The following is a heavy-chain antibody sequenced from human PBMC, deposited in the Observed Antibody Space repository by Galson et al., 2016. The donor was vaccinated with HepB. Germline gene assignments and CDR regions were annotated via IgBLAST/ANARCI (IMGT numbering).Heavy chain of an antibody. D-gene: IGHD3-22*01. CDR2: ISGSGGST. J-gene: IGHJ6*02. Sequence: SLRLSCAASEFTFSSYAMSWVRQAPGKGLEWVSAISGSGGSTYYADSVKGRFTISRDNSKNTLYLQMNRLRAEDTAVYYCAEMPPLDLGMGDSSGYPHYGMDVWGQGTTVTVSS. CDR1: EFTFSSYA. CDR3: AEMPPLDLGMGDSSGYPHYGMDV. V-gene: IGHV3-23*01.